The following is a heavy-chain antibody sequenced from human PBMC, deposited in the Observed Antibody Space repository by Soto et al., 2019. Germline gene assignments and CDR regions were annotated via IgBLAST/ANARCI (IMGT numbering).Heavy chain of an antibody. CDR2: IYHNGST. V-gene: IGHV4-30-2*01. J-gene: IGHJ1*01. CDR1: GGSISSGGYS. D-gene: IGHD2-21*02. Sequence: QLQLQESGSGLVKPSQTLSLTCAVSGGSISSGGYSWNWIRQPPGKGLEWIGYIYHNGSTYYNPFLKSRVTISVDRSKNQFSLKLSSVTAADTAVYYCASGTMVTSDADYFQHWGQGTLVTVSS. CDR3: ASGTMVTSDADYFQH.